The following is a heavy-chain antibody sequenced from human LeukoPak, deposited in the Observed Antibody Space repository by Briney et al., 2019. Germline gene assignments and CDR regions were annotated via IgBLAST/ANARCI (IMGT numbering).Heavy chain of an antibody. J-gene: IGHJ4*02. D-gene: IGHD2-21*02. CDR3: AKDLVVVTARDY. CDR1: GFTFSSYA. V-gene: IGHV3-23*01. CDR2: SSSSGGST. Sequence: PGGSLRLSCAASGFTFSSYAMSWVGQAPGKGLEWFSASSSSGGSTYYAGSVKGLFTISRDNSKNTLYLQMNSLRAEDTAVYFCAKDLVVVTARDYWGQGTLVTVSS.